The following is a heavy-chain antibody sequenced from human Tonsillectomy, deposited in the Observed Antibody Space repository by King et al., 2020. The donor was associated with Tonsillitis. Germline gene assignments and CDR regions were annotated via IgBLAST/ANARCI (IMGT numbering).Heavy chain of an antibody. V-gene: IGHV3-23*04. CDR2: ISASGGSP. D-gene: IGHD3-10*01. CDR3: AKDLRFGAL. Sequence: VQLVESGGGLVQPGGSLRLSFSASGFTFSSYAMSWVRQAPGKGLEWVATISASGGSPYYADSVKGRFTISRDNSKNTLYLQMNSLRAEDTAVYYCAKDLRFGALRGQGTLVTVSS. CDR1: GFTFSSYA. J-gene: IGHJ4*02.